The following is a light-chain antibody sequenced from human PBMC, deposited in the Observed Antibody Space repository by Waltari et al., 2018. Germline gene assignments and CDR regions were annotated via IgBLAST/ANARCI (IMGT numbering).Light chain of an antibody. CDR2: WAP. J-gene: IGKJ1*01. CDR1: QSVLSGSNNKNY. CDR3: QHYYSTPWT. V-gene: IGKV4-1*01. Sequence: DIVMHQSPASLAVSMGETATINSKSSQSVLSGSNNKNYLAWYQQKPGQPPKLLIYWAPTRESGVPDRFSGSGSGTDFSLTISSLQAEDVAVYYCQHYYSTPWTFGQGTKVEI.